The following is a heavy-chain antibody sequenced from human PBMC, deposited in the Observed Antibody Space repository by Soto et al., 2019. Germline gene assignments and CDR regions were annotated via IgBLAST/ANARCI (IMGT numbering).Heavy chain of an antibody. CDR2: INPNSGGT. V-gene: IGHV1-2*02. J-gene: IGHJ3*02. CDR1: GDTFTDSY. Sequence: QVQLVQSGAEVKKPGASVKVSCKASGDTFTDSYMHWVRQAPGQGLEWLGWINPNSGGTNYAQRFQGSVPMTRDTSISTAYMELSRLRSDDSAVYYCARSTADYDFWNDLTSLATFDIWGQGTMVTVSS. CDR3: ARSTADYDFWNDLTSLATFDI. D-gene: IGHD3-3*01.